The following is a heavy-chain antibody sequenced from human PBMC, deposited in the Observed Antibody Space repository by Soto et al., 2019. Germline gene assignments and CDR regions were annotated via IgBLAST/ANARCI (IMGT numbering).Heavy chain of an antibody. CDR2: ISPMFGAA. CDR3: AREVQFHTPAFVY. CDR1: GGTFNTYA. V-gene: IGHV1-69*19. J-gene: IGHJ4*02. Sequence: QVQLVQSGAEMKKPGSSVKVSCQSSGGTFNTYAMNWVRQAPGQGPEWMGDISPMFGAANYAPKFQGRVTITAHESTGSSYTQLSSLTSEGTALYFCAREVQFHTPAFVYWGQGTLVTVSS.